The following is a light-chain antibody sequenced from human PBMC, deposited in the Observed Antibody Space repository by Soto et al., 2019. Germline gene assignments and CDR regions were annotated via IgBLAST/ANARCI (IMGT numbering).Light chain of an antibody. CDR3: SSYAGRYTYV. CDR1: SSDVGGYNY. J-gene: IGLJ1*01. CDR2: DVT. Sequence: QSALTQPRSVSGSPGQSVSIFCTGTSSDVGGYNYVSWYRQHPGKAPKVMIYDVTKRPPGVPDRFSGSKSGNTASLTISGLQSEDEADYYCSSYAGRYTYVFGTGTKVTVL. V-gene: IGLV2-11*01.